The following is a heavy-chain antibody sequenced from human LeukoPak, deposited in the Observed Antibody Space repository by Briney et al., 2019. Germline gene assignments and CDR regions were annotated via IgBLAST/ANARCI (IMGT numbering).Heavy chain of an antibody. D-gene: IGHD6-13*01. V-gene: IGHV1-8*01. CDR2: MNPNSGNT. J-gene: IGHJ6*03. CDR1: GYTFTSYD. CDR3: ARGRYSSSWYRLSSGYYMDV. Sequence: ASVKVSCKASGYTFTSYDINWVRQATGQGLEWMGWMNPNSGNTGYAQKFQGRVTMTRNTSISTAYMELSSLRSEDTAVYYCARGRYSSSWYRLSSGYYMDVWGKGTTVTVSS.